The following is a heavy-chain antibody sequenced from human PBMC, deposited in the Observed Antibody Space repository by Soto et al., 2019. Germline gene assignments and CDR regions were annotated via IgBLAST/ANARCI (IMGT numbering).Heavy chain of an antibody. Sequence: GESLKISCRGSGYSFTNYWITWVRQMPGKGLEWMGRIDPSDSYTNYSPPFEGHVTISADKSISTAYLQWSSLKASDTAMYYFARHGSSVLDYWGQGTLVTVCS. V-gene: IGHV5-10-1*01. D-gene: IGHD1-26*01. J-gene: IGHJ4*02. CDR2: IDPSDSYT. CDR3: ARHGSSVLDY. CDR1: GYSFTNYW.